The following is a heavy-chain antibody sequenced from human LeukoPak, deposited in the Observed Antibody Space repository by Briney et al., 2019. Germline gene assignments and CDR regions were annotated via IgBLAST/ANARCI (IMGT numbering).Heavy chain of an antibody. J-gene: IGHJ3*02. CDR3: ARGGSGCFDI. Sequence: PGGSLRLSCAASGFTFTSYWMHWVRQAPGKGLVWISHVDSDGTTTSYVDSVKGRFTISRDNAKNTVHLQMNGLRVDDTAVYYCARGGSGCFDIWGQGTMVTVSS. V-gene: IGHV3-74*01. CDR1: GFTFTSYW. CDR2: VDSDGTTT. D-gene: IGHD1-26*01.